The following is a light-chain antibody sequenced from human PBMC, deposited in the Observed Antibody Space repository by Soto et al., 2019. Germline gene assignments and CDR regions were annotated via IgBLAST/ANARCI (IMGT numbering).Light chain of an antibody. V-gene: IGKV3D-15*01. J-gene: IGKJ4*02. CDR3: QQHGSTPWT. CDR1: QSVSSK. Sequence: EIVMTQSPATLSVSPGEGATLSCRASQSVSSKLAWYQQKPGQAPRPLIYAASSRAPGVPARFRGSGSGTDFSLTISSLEPEDFAVYYCQQHGSTPWTFGGGTKVDIK. CDR2: AAS.